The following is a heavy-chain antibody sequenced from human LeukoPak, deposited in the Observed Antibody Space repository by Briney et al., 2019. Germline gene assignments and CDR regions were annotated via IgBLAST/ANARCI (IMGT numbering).Heavy chain of an antibody. CDR1: GFTFSSYS. CDR2: ISSSSSTI. CDR3: ARGLDSRGWYRALFDY. V-gene: IGHV3-48*04. D-gene: IGHD6-19*01. Sequence: GGSLRLSCAASGFTFSSYSMNWVRQAPGKGLEWVSYISSSSSTIYYADSVKGRFTISRDNAKNSLYLQMNSLRAEDTAVYYCARGLDSRGWYRALFDYWGQGTLVTVSS. J-gene: IGHJ4*02.